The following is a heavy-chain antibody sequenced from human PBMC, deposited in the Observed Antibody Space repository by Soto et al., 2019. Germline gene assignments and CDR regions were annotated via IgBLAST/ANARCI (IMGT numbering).Heavy chain of an antibody. CDR3: ARGRTVRNYADDSSDYFYFFDY. CDR2: VYYTGST. D-gene: IGHD3-22*01. J-gene: IGHJ4*02. Sequence: PSETLSLTCTVSGDSISTFYWGWMRQSPGKELEWIGYVYYTGSTNYNPSLKSRVTISVDRSKNQFSLKLTSANAAVTAVYYCARGRTVRNYADDSSDYFYFFDYWGQGTQVTVS. CDR1: GDSISTFY. V-gene: IGHV4-59*01.